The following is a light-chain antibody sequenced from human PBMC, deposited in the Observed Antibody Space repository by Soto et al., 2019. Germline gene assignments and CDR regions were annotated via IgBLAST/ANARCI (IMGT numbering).Light chain of an antibody. CDR2: DVS. J-gene: IGLJ2*01. CDR1: TSDVGGYNY. Sequence: QPVLTQPASVSGSPGQSITISCTGTTSDVGGYNYVSWYQQYPGKAPKLIIYDVSHRPSGVSNRFSGSKSGNTASLTISGLQAEDEADYYCSSYTSTNKGVFGGGTKLTVL. V-gene: IGLV2-14*01. CDR3: SSYTSTNKGV.